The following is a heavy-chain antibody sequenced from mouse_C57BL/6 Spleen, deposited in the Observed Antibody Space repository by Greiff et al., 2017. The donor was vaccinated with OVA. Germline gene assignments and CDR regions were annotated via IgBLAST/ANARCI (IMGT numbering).Heavy chain of an antibody. CDR2: ISSGGDYI. V-gene: IGHV5-9-1*02. CDR1: GFTFSSYA. Sequence: EVKLVESGEGLVKPGGSLKLSCAASGFTFSSYAMSWVRQTPEKRLEWVAYISSGGDYIYYADTVKGRFTISRDNARNTLYLQMSSLKSEDTAMYYCTRANWDVGPYWYFDVWGTGTTVTVSS. J-gene: IGHJ1*03. D-gene: IGHD4-1*02. CDR3: TRANWDVGPYWYFDV.